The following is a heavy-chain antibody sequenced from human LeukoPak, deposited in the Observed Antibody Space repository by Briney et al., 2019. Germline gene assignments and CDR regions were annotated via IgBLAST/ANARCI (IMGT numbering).Heavy chain of an antibody. V-gene: IGHV4-59*08. CDR1: GGSISSYY. CDR3: ARLVATQHLDY. D-gene: IGHD5-12*01. Sequence: PSETLSLTCTVSGGSISSYYWSWIRQPPGKGLEWIGYIYYSGSTNYNPSLKSRVTISVGTSKNQFSLKLSSVTAADTAVYYCARLVATQHLDYWGQGTLVTVSS. J-gene: IGHJ4*02. CDR2: IYYSGST.